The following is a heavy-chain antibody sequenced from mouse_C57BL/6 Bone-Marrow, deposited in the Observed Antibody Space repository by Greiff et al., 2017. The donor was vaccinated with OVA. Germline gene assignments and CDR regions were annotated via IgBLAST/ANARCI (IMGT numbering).Heavy chain of an antibody. CDR2: ISGGGGNT. J-gene: IGHJ4*01. D-gene: IGHD1-1*01. Sequence: EVKVVEPGGGLVKPGGSLKLSCAASGFTFSSYTMSWVRQTPEKRLEWVATISGGGGNTYYPDSVKGRFTISRDNAKNTLYLQMSSLRSEDTALYYCARQGYYGSRGAMDYWGQGTSVTVSS. V-gene: IGHV5-9*01. CDR1: GFTFSSYT. CDR3: ARQGYYGSRGAMDY.